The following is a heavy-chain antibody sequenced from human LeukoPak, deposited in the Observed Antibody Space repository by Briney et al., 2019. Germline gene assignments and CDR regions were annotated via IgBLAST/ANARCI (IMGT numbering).Heavy chain of an antibody. V-gene: IGHV4-31*03. Sequence: SETLSLTCTVYGGSISSSGFYWSWIRQHPGKGLEWIGYIYYSGSTDYNPSLKSRVTISVDTSKNQFSLKLSSVTAADTAVYYCARGRMDTAMVTAFDFWGQGTLVTVSS. J-gene: IGHJ4*02. CDR3: ARGRMDTAMVTAFDF. D-gene: IGHD5-18*01. CDR2: IYYSGST. CDR1: GGSISSSGFY.